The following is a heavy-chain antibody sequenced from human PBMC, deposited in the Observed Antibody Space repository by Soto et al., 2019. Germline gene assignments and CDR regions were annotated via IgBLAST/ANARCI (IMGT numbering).Heavy chain of an antibody. J-gene: IGHJ5*02. Sequence: SETLSLTCAVYGGSFSGYYWSWIRQPPGKGLEWIGEINHSGSTNYNPSLKSRVTISVDTSKNQFSLKLSSVTAADTAVYYCAKGAVAVVVPAAKRRGNWFDPWGQGTLVTVSS. CDR3: AKGAVAVVVPAAKRRGNWFDP. CDR2: INHSGST. V-gene: IGHV4-34*01. D-gene: IGHD2-2*01. CDR1: GGSFSGYY.